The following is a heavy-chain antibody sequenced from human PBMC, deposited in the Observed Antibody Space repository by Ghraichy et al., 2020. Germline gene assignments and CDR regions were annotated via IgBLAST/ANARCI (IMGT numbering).Heavy chain of an antibody. CDR1: GFTFSSYA. CDR2: ISYDGSNK. CDR3: ARDRWELLLGRRQNWFDP. J-gene: IGHJ5*02. D-gene: IGHD1-26*01. V-gene: IGHV3-30-3*01. Sequence: GGSLRLSCAASGFTFSSYAMHWVRQAPGKGLEWVAVISYDGSNKYYADSVKGRFTISRDNSKNTLYLQMNSLRAEDTAVYYCARDRWELLLGRRQNWFDPWGQGTLVTVSS.